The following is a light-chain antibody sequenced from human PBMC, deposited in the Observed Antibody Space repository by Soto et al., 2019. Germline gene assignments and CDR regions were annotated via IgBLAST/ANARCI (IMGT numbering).Light chain of an antibody. CDR2: GAY. J-gene: IGKJ2*01. Sequence: EIVMTQSPATLSVSPGERATLSCMASQSVSSNLAWDQQKPGQAPRLLIYGAYTRATGIPARFSGSGSGTEFTLTISSLQSEDFAVYYCQQYNNWPLYTLGQGTKLEIK. CDR1: QSVSSN. CDR3: QQYNNWPLYT. V-gene: IGKV3-15*01.